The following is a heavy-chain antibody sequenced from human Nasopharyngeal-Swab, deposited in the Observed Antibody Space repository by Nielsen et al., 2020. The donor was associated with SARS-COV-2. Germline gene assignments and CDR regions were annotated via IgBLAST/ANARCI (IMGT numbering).Heavy chain of an antibody. CDR3: AKGGGFSRQDYYYYMDV. Sequence: GESLKISCAGSGFTFSSYSMSWVRQAPGKGLEWVSAISGSGGSTYYADSVKGRFTISRDNSKNTLYLQMNSLRAEDTAVYYCAKGGGFSRQDYYYYMDVWGKGTTVTVSS. V-gene: IGHV3-23*01. CDR2: ISGSGGST. J-gene: IGHJ6*03. D-gene: IGHD3-3*01. CDR1: GFTFSSYS.